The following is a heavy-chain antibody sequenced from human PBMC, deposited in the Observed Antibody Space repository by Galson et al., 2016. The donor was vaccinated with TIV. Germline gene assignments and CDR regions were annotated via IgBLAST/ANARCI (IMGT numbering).Heavy chain of an antibody. CDR3: ARAWAGSESY. J-gene: IGHJ4*02. V-gene: IGHV3-7*03. CDR1: GFTFSNYW. D-gene: IGHD1-26*01. Sequence: SLRLSCAGSGFTFSNYWMAWVRQAPGKGLEWVANVNQDGSVKYYVDSVKGRFIISRDNVKNSVNLQMNSLRAEDTAVYYCARAWAGSESYWGQGILVTVSS. CDR2: VNQDGSVK.